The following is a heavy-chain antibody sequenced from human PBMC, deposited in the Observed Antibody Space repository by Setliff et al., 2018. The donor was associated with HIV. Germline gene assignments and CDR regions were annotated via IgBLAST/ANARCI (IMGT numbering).Heavy chain of an antibody. Sequence: PSETLSLTCTVSGGSFSTYYWSWIRQPAGEGLEYIGRVHSTGTTIYNPSLKSRVTMSVGTSENQLSLKLRSVTAADTAVYYCARARITMTGGRLEPYAFDRWGQGTKVTVSS. J-gene: IGHJ3*01. CDR1: GGSFSTYY. D-gene: IGHD3-22*01. CDR2: VHSTGTT. V-gene: IGHV4-4*07. CDR3: ARARITMTGGRLEPYAFDR.